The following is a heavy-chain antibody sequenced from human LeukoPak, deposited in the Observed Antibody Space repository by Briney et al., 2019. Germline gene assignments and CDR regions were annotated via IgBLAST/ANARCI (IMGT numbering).Heavy chain of an antibody. Sequence: ASVKVSCKASGYTFTSYEINWVRQATGQGLEWMGWMNPNSGNTGYAQKFQGRVTMTRNTSISTAYMELSSLRSEDTAVYYCARGPSYVVTFGGVINWFDPWGQGTLVTVSS. J-gene: IGHJ5*02. V-gene: IGHV1-8*01. D-gene: IGHD3-16*01. CDR1: GYTFTSYE. CDR2: MNPNSGNT. CDR3: ARGPSYVVTFGGVINWFDP.